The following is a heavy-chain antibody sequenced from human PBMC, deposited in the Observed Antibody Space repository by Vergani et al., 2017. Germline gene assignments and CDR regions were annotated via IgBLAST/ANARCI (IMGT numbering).Heavy chain of an antibody. CDR2: IGTAGDT. V-gene: IGHV3-13*01. D-gene: IGHD2-8*01. CDR1: GFTFSTYD. J-gene: IGHJ4*02. CDR3: ARGYCTNSICRGKVDS. Sequence: EVQLVESGGGLVQPGGYLRLSCAASGFTFSTYDMHWVRQATGKGLEWVSAIGTAGDTYYPGSVKGRFTISRENAKNSLYLQMNGLRAGDTAVYYCARGYCTNSICRGKVDSWGQGTLVTVSS.